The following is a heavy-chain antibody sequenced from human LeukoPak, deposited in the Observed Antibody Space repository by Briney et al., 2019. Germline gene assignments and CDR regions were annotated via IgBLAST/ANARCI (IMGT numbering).Heavy chain of an antibody. Sequence: PGGSLRLSCAASGFTFSSHGMHWVRQAPGKGLEWVAFVRSDGTTKYYTDSVKGRFTISRDNSKNTMYLQMNSLRAEDTAVYYCAKDQPRAYFDSWGQGTLVTVSS. J-gene: IGHJ4*02. D-gene: IGHD2-2*01. V-gene: IGHV3-30*02. CDR1: GFTFSSHG. CDR2: VRSDGTTK. CDR3: AKDQPRAYFDS.